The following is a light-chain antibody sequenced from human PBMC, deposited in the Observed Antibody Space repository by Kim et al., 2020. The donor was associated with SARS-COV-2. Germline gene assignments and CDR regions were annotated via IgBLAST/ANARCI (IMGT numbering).Light chain of an antibody. CDR1: SLRIYY. Sequence: ALGRTVRITCQGDSLRIYYASWYKQKPGQAPVLVIYGENNRPSGIPDRFSGSSSGNTASLIITGAQAEDEADFFCISRDSTGNSYFFGTGTKVTVL. CDR3: ISRDSTGNSYF. V-gene: IGLV3-19*01. J-gene: IGLJ1*01. CDR2: GEN.